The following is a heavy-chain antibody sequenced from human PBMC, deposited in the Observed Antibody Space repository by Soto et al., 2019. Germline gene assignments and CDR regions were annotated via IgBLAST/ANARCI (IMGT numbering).Heavy chain of an antibody. D-gene: IGHD4-4*01. V-gene: IGHV3-23*01. J-gene: IGHJ4*02. CDR2: FTTSGDFT. CDR1: GFTFSNHA. Sequence: EVQLLDSGGALVQPGGSLRLSCATSGFTFSNHAMSWVRQAPGKGLEWVSTFTTSGDFTYYADSVKGRFTISRDNSKSTPYLQMNSLRVEDTAVYYCARLVTDWGQGTLVTVSS. CDR3: ARLVTD.